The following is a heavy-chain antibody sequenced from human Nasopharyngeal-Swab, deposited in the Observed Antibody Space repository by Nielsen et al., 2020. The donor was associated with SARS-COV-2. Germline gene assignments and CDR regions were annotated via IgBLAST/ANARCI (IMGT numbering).Heavy chain of an antibody. V-gene: IGHV3-33*01. CDR2: IWYDGSNK. J-gene: IGHJ6*02. Sequence: GGSLRLSCAASGFTFSSYGMHWVRQAPGKGLEWVAVIWYDGSNKYYADSVKGRFTISRDNSKNTLYLQMNSLRAEYTAVYYCAREVALYGMDVWGQGTTVTVSS. D-gene: IGHD2-15*01. CDR1: GFTFSSYG. CDR3: AREVALYGMDV.